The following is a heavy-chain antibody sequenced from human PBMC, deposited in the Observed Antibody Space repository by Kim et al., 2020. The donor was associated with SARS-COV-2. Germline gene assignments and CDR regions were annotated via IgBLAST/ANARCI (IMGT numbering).Heavy chain of an antibody. CDR3: AKLIRNYYDSSGYLDY. D-gene: IGHD3-22*01. J-gene: IGHJ4*02. V-gene: IGHV3-23*01. Sequence: AKGRFTITGDNSENTLYLQMNSLRAEDTAVYYCAKLIRNYYDSSGYLDYWGQGTLVTVSS.